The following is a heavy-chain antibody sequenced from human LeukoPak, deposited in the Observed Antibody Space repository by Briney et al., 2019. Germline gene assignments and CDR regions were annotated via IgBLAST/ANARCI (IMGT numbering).Heavy chain of an antibody. CDR3: ARAHRGSYSGYYLDY. V-gene: IGHV4-59*01. CDR1: GGSISSYY. D-gene: IGHD1-26*01. CDR2: IYYSGST. Sequence: SETLSLTCTVSGGSISSYYWSWIRQPPGKGLEWIGYIYYSGSTNYNPSLKSRVTISVDTSKNQFSLKPSSVTAADTAVYYCARAHRGSYSGYYLDYWGQGTLVTVSS. J-gene: IGHJ4*02.